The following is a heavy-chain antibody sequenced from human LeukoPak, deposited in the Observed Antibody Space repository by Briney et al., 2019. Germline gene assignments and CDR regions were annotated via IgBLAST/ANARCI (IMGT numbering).Heavy chain of an antibody. J-gene: IGHJ4*02. CDR2: ISYGGSKK. V-gene: IGHV3-30*18. D-gene: IGHD6-13*01. Sequence: GGSLTLSCAASGFTFSIYDVHGLRQPRGKGLEWVACISYGGSKKYYAASVKGRFTISRDNSNNTPYLQKNSLRAEDTAVYYCANSHTSSWYYFAYWGQGTRVTVSS. CDR1: GFTFSIYD. CDR3: ANSHTSSWYYFAY.